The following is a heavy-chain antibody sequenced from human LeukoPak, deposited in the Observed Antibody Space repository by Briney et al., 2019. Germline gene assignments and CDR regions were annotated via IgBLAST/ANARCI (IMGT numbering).Heavy chain of an antibody. CDR3: ARSSAYYNEADI. CDR2: ISRSGGST. D-gene: IGHD1-26*01. Sequence: WASVTVSFTTSGYSFTSYYIHWVRQAPGQGLEWMGIISRSGGSTTYAQKFQGRLTMASDTSTSTVYMELSSLRSEDTAMYYCARSSAYYNEADIWGQGTMVTVSS. CDR1: GYSFTSYY. V-gene: IGHV1-46*01. J-gene: IGHJ3*02.